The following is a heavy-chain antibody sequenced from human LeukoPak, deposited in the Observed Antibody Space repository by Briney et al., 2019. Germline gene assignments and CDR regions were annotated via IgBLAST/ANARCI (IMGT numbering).Heavy chain of an antibody. V-gene: IGHV1-2*02. J-gene: IGHJ5*02. D-gene: IGHD4-17*01. CDR1: GYSFTGYY. CDR2: INPNSGGT. CDR3: ARDDRPISYGVWWFDP. Sequence: VASVKVSCKASGYSFTGYYMHWVRQAPGQGLEWMGWINPNSGGTNYAQKFQGRVTMTRDTSISTAYMELSRLRSDDTAVYYCARDDRPISYGVWWFDPWGQGTLVTVSS.